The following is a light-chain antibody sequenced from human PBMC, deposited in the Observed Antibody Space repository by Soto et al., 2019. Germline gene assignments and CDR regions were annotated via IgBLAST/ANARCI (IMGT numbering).Light chain of an antibody. CDR2: SAS. J-gene: IGKJ1*01. Sequence: IQLTQSTCSLSATMGDRVTLTCRASQTIYYNLNWYQQTPGKAPKLLISSASTLQSGVPSRFSGSGSGTDFTLTISSLRPEDFATYYCQQSYRTPRTFGPGTKVDIK. CDR1: QTIYYN. CDR3: QQSYRTPRT. V-gene: IGKV1-39*01.